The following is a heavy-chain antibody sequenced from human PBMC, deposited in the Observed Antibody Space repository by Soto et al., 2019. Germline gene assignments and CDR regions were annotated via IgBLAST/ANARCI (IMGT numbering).Heavy chain of an antibody. CDR1: GGTFSKFV. Sequence: QVQLVQSGAEVKKPGSSVKVSCRASGGTFSKFVVSWVRQAPGQGLEWMGGIIPLFGTTNYAQKFQGRVTITADKSTPTAYMELSSLRSDDTAVYYCARREGVAGPATYISPGYYFDGWGQGTLVTVSS. D-gene: IGHD2-15*01. CDR2: IIPLFGTT. CDR3: ARREGVAGPATYISPGYYFDG. J-gene: IGHJ4*02. V-gene: IGHV1-69*06.